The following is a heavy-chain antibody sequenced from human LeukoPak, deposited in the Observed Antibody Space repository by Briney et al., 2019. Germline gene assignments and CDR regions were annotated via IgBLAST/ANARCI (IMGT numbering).Heavy chain of an antibody. V-gene: IGHV3-11*01. CDR2: ISSSGSTI. D-gene: IGHD6-19*01. CDR1: GFTFSDYY. Sequence: PGGSLRLSCAASGFTFSDYYMSWIRQAPGKGLEWVSYISSSGSTIYYADSVKGRFTISRDNAKNSLYVQMNSLRVEDTAVYYCAREGRDNSGWFYFDYWGQGTLVTVSS. CDR3: AREGRDNSGWFYFDY. J-gene: IGHJ4*02.